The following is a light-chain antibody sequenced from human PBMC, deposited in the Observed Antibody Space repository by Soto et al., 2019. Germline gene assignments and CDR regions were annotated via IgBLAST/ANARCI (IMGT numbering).Light chain of an antibody. Sequence: DIQMTQSPSTLSASVGDRVTVTCRASQTIGSWLAWYQQKPGRAPKLLIYGATNLQSGVPSRFSGSGSRTDFTLTISSLQPEDFATYFCQQSFSVRSWTFGQGTKVDIK. CDR1: QTIGSW. CDR3: QQSFSVRSWT. J-gene: IGKJ1*01. CDR2: GAT. V-gene: IGKV1-5*01.